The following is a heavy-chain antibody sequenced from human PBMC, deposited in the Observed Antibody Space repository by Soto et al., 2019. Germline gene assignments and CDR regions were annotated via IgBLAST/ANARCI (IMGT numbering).Heavy chain of an antibody. V-gene: IGHV4-30-2*01. D-gene: IGHD6-19*01. CDR2: IFPSGTT. CDR1: GGSLTSGTYS. CDR3: AKDNGSGWYAVDY. J-gene: IGHJ4*02. Sequence: SETLSLTCAVSGGSLTSGTYSWNWIRQPPGKGLEWIGYIFPSGTTYYNPSLKSRVSISIDVSKNQFSLNLRSLTAADTALYYCAKDNGSGWYAVDYWGQGTLVTVSS.